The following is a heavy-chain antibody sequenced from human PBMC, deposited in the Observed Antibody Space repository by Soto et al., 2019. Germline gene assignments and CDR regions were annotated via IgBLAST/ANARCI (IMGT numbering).Heavy chain of an antibody. CDR3: AKRASEVRGVIINNWFDP. Sequence: GGSLRLSCAASGFTFSSYAMSWVRQAPGKGLEWVSAISGSGGSTYYADSVKGRFTISRDNSKNTLYLQMNSLRAEDTAVYYCAKRASEVRGVIINNWFDPWGQGTLVTVSS. CDR1: GFTFSSYA. V-gene: IGHV3-23*01. D-gene: IGHD3-10*01. CDR2: ISGSGGST. J-gene: IGHJ5*02.